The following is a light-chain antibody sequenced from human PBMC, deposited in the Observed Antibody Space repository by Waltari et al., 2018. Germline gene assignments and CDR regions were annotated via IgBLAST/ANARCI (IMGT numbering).Light chain of an antibody. CDR1: SNDVGGYNS. Sequence: QSALTQPASVSGSPGQSVTIFCTGTSNDVGGYNSVSWYQENPGKAPRLIIYDVSDRPSGVSHRFSGSKSGNTASLTISGLHAEYEADYYCTSQSSNNVVLFGGGTKLTVL. J-gene: IGLJ2*01. CDR2: DVS. V-gene: IGLV2-14*01. CDR3: TSQSSNNVVL.